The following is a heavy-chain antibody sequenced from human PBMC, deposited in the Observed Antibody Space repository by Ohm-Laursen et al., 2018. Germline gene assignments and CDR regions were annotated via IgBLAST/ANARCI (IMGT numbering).Heavy chain of an antibody. CDR2: IYSGGST. Sequence: SLRLSCAASGFTVSSNYMSWVRQAPGKGLEWVSVIYSGGSTYYADSVKGRFTISRDNSKNTLYLQMNSLRAEDTAVYYCARVSMIVVATVLYYYYGMDVWGQGTTVTVSS. CDR1: GFTVSSNY. CDR3: ARVSMIVVATVLYYYYGMDV. J-gene: IGHJ6*02. D-gene: IGHD3-22*01. V-gene: IGHV3-53*01.